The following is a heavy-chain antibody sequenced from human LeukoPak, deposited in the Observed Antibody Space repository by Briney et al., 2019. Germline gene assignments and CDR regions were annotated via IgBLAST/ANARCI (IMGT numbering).Heavy chain of an antibody. J-gene: IGHJ4*02. CDR3: ARGVVPAAIPRFDY. CDR2: MNSNSGNT. CDR1: RYTFTSYD. Sequence: ASVKVSCKASRYTFTSYDIKWVRQATGQGLEWMGWMNSNSGNTGSAQKFQGRLTMTRNTSISTAYMELSRLRSEDTAVYYCARGVVPAAIPRFDYWGQGTLVTVSS. V-gene: IGHV1-8*01. D-gene: IGHD2-2*01.